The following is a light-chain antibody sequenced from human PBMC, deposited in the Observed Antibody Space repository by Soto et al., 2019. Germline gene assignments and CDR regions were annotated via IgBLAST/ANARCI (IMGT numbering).Light chain of an antibody. V-gene: IGKV3-20*01. CDR3: QQYGSSPLYT. Sequence: EIVLTQSPGTLSLSPGERATLSCRASQNINSSYLAWYQQKPGQAPRLLIYGASSRATGIPDRFSGSWSGTDFTLTISRLETEDFAVYYCQQYGSSPLYTFGQGTKLEIK. CDR1: QNINSSY. CDR2: GAS. J-gene: IGKJ2*01.